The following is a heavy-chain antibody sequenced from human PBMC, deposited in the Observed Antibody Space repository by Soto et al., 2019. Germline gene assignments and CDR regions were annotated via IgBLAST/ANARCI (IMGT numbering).Heavy chain of an antibody. CDR2: INHSGST. CDR3: ARGRGSIAARGFGRNPYYYYGMDV. D-gene: IGHD6-6*01. J-gene: IGHJ6*02. CDR1: GGSFSGYY. Sequence: SETLSLTCAVYGGSFSGYYWSWIRQPPGKGLEWIGEINHSGSTNYNPSLKSRVTISVDTSKNQFSLKLSSVTAADTAVYYCARGRGSIAARGFGRNPYYYYGMDVWGQGTTVTVSS. V-gene: IGHV4-34*01.